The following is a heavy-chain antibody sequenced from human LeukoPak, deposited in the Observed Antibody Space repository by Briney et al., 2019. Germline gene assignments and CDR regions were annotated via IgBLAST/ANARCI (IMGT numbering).Heavy chain of an antibody. CDR3: ARDRDCSSTSCYAPFDY. Sequence: PGGSLRLSCAASGFTFSTYAMHWVRQAPRKGLEYVSAISSNGGGTYYANSVKGRFTISRDNSRDTLYLQMGSLRAEDMAVYYCARDRDCSSTSCYAPFDYWGQGTLVTVSS. V-gene: IGHV3-64*01. J-gene: IGHJ4*02. D-gene: IGHD2-2*01. CDR2: ISSNGGGT. CDR1: GFTFSTYA.